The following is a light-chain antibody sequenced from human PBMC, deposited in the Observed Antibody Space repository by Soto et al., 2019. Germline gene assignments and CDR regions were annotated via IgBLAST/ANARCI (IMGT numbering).Light chain of an antibody. V-gene: IGKV1-9*01. CDR2: AAS. CDR1: QGIRNH. J-gene: IGKJ4*01. CDR3: QQLNTYPLT. Sequence: DIQLTQSPSFLSASEGDRVTITCRASQGIRNHLAWYQQKSGKAPTLLIYAASTLQGGVPSRFSGSYSGTVFTLTISSLQPEDFATYYCQQLNTYPLTFGGGTKVEIK.